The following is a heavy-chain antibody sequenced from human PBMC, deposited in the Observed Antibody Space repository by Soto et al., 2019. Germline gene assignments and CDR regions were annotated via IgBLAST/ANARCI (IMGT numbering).Heavy chain of an antibody. V-gene: IGHV3-48*01. CDR3: ARQRSMDV. CDR1: GFSFNDYS. Sequence: EVQLVESGGGLVQSGGSLRLSCAASGFSFNDYSMNWVRQAPGKGLEWVSYISRSSGTIYYADSVKGRFTISRDNAKNSLYLQMNSLRAEDTAVYYCARQRSMDVWGQGTTVTVSS. J-gene: IGHJ6*02. CDR2: ISRSSGTI.